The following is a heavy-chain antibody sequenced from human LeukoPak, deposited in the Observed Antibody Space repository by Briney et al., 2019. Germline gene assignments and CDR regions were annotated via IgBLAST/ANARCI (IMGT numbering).Heavy chain of an antibody. D-gene: IGHD4-11*01. CDR3: ARGDYPYYYGMDV. CDR2: IYTSEST. J-gene: IGHJ6*02. CDR1: GGSISSGSYY. Sequence: TLSLTCSVSGGSISSGSYYRSWIRQTAGKGLECIGRIYTSESTNYNPSLKSRVTISVDTSKNQFSLKLSSVTAADTAVYYCARGDYPYYYGMDVWGQGTTVTVSS. V-gene: IGHV4-61*02.